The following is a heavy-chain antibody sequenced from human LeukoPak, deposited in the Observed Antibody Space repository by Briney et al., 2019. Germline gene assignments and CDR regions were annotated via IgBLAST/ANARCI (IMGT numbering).Heavy chain of an antibody. D-gene: IGHD1-26*01. CDR1: GFAFNNYA. J-gene: IGHJ4*02. CDR3: AKTQWKVGATDYFDY. V-gene: IGHV3-23*01. Sequence: PGGSLRLSCEASGFAFNNYAMTWVRQAPGKGLEWVSNINDNGGQRHYADSVKGRFTISKDNSKNTLFLQMDSLRAEDTAVYYCAKTQWKVGATDYFDYWGQGILVTVSS. CDR2: INDNGGQR.